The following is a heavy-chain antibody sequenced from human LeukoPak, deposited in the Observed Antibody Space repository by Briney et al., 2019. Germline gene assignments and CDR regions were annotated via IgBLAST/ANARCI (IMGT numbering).Heavy chain of an antibody. D-gene: IGHD4-17*01. CDR3: ARQEYGALNY. V-gene: IGHV3-74*01. Sequence: GGSLILSCAASGFTFSNYWMHWVRQAPGKGLVWVSRINSDGGSTIYVDSVKGRFTISRDNAKNTLYLQMNSLRAEDTAVYYCARQEYGALNYWGQGTLVTVSS. J-gene: IGHJ4*02. CDR2: INSDGGST. CDR1: GFTFSNYW.